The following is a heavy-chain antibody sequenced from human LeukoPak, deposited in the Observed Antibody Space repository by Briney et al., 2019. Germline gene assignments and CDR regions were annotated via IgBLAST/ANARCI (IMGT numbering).Heavy chain of an antibody. D-gene: IGHD3-3*01. Sequence: GGSLRLSCEASGFTFSSYTMHWVRQAPGKGLEWVADISYDGSNKYYADSVKGRFTISRDNSKNTLYLQMNSLRAEDTAVYYCARDLRPVLRFYGMDVWGQGTTVTVSS. CDR1: GFTFSSYT. V-gene: IGHV3-30-3*01. CDR2: ISYDGSNK. CDR3: ARDLRPVLRFYGMDV. J-gene: IGHJ6*02.